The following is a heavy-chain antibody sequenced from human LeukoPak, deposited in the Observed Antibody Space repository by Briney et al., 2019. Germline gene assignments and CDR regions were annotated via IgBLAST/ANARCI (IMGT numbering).Heavy chain of an antibody. CDR2: ISYDGSNK. V-gene: IGHV3-30*18. J-gene: IGHJ6*02. CDR3: VKARGYGDQYYYYGMDV. CDR1: GFTFSSYG. Sequence: GGSLRLSCAASGFTFSSYGMHWVRQAPGKGLEWVAVISYDGSNKYYADSVKGRFTISRDNSKNTLYLQMNSLRPEDTAVYYCVKARGYGDQYYYYGMDVWGQGTTVTVSS. D-gene: IGHD4-17*01.